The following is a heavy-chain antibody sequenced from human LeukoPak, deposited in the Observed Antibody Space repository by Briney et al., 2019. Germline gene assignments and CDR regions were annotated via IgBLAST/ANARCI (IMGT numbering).Heavy chain of an antibody. CDR3: AGRRVLDASFDY. D-gene: IGHD3-16*01. Sequence: GGSLRLSCAASGFTVSNNYMSWVRQAPGKGLEWVSVIYSGDNTYYVESVKGRFTISRDNPKNTLFLQMNRLRAEDTAVYYCAGRRVLDASFDYWGQGTLVTVSS. V-gene: IGHV3-66*02. CDR2: IYSGDNT. CDR1: GFTVSNNY. J-gene: IGHJ4*02.